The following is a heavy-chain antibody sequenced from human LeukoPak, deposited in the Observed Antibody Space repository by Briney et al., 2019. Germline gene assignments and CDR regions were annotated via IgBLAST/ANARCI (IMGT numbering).Heavy chain of an antibody. CDR2: IYYSGGT. Sequence: SETLSLTCTVSGGSISSSSYYWAWIRQPPGKGLEWLDSIYYSGGTYYNPSLRSRVTTSVDTSKNQFSLKLSSVTAADTAVYYCARLTVGYDLSLDYWGQGTLVTVSS. CDR1: GGSISSSSYY. CDR3: ARLTVGYDLSLDY. D-gene: IGHD5-12*01. J-gene: IGHJ4*02. V-gene: IGHV4-39*01.